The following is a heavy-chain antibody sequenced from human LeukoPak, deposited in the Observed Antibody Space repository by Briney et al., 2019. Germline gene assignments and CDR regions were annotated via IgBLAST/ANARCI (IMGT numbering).Heavy chain of an antibody. Sequence: GGSLRLSCAASGFTFSSYAMSWVRQAPGKGLEWVSAVSGSGDATNYADSAKGRFTISRDNSKNTLYLQMNSLRADDTAIYYCAKSDCTYISCYVLDYWGQGSLVTVSS. CDR1: GFTFSSYA. CDR2: VSGSGDAT. D-gene: IGHD2-2*01. V-gene: IGHV3-23*01. CDR3: AKSDCTYISCYVLDY. J-gene: IGHJ4*02.